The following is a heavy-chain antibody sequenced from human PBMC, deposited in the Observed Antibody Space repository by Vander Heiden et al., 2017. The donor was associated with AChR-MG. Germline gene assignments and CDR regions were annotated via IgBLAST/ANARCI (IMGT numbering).Heavy chain of an antibody. D-gene: IGHD2-15*01. CDR2: IYYSGST. CDR3: AREGLGLTKVVAATLYYYYYMDV. CDR1: GGSISSGGYY. V-gene: IGHV4-31*03. Sequence: QVQLQESGPGLVKPSQTLSLTCTVSGGSISSGGYYWSWIRQHPGKGLEWIGYIYYSGSTYYNPSLKGRVTISVDTSKNQFSLKLSSVTAADTAVYYCAREGLGLTKVVAATLYYYYYMDVWGKGTTVTVSS. J-gene: IGHJ6*03.